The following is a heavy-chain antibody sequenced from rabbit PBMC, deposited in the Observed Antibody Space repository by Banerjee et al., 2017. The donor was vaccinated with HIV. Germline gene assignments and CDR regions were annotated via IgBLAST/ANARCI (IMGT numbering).Heavy chain of an antibody. V-gene: IGHV1S45*01. CDR1: GFSFSDRDV. J-gene: IGHJ4*01. D-gene: IGHD4-1*01. CDR2: INGTIGAA. CDR3: ARDLTDFIGWNFGW. Sequence: QEQLVESGGGLVQPEGSLTLTCKASGFSFSDRDVMCWVRQAPGKGLQWIACINGTIGAAFHGSWAGGRITNPKTSSTTVTLQMTSLTAADTATYFCARDLTDFIGWNFGWWGPGTLVTVS.